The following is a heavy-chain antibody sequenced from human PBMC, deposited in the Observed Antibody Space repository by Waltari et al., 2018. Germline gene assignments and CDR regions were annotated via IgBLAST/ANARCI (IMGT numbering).Heavy chain of an antibody. Sequence: QVQLVQSGAEVKKPGASVKVSCKASGYTFTGSYMHWVRQAPGQGLEWMGWINPNSGGTNYAQKFQGRVTMTRDTSISTAYMELSRLRSDDTAVYYCAREESKRYSSSWYFYMDVWGKGTTVTVSS. CDR2: INPNSGGT. V-gene: IGHV1-2*02. CDR3: AREESKRYSSSWYFYMDV. J-gene: IGHJ6*03. CDR1: GYTFTGSY. D-gene: IGHD6-13*01.